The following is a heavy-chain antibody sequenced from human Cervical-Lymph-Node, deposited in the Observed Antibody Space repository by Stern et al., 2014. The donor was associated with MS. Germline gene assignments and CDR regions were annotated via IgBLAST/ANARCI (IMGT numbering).Heavy chain of an antibody. D-gene: IGHD4-17*01. CDR1: GYSFTSYW. J-gene: IGHJ4*02. CDR2: LFPDDSHA. Sequence: VQLVQSGAEVKKPGESLKISCKGSGYSFTSYWIGWVRQMPGKGLEWMGILFPDDSHAKYSPSFPGQFTISADKSISPAYLQWSSLKASDTAMYYCARPTVTSGYFDYWGQGTLVTVSS. CDR3: ARPTVTSGYFDY. V-gene: IGHV5-51*01.